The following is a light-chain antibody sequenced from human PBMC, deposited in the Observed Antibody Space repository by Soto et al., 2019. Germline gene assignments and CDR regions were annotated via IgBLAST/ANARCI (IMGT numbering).Light chain of an antibody. CDR1: QSISSW. V-gene: IGKV1-5*01. Sequence: IQLTQSPSFLSASVGDRVTITCRASQSISSWLAWYQQKPGNAPKLLIYDASSLESGVPSRFIGSGSGTEFTLTIRSMKPDDFATYYCQQYNSYRTFGQGTKVDIK. J-gene: IGKJ1*01. CDR2: DAS. CDR3: QQYNSYRT.